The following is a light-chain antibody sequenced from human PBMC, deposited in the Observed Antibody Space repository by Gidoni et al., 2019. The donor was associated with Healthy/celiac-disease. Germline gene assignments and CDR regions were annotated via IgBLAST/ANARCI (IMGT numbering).Light chain of an antibody. CDR1: QVITNT. Sequence: GDTVTITCRASQVITNTLAWYQQKPGKAPDLLIFDVSTVQSGVPNRFSGSVSGTDFTLTLTGLQPEDFATYYCPHYNDASPTFGGGTEVEIK. V-gene: IGKV1-13*02. CDR2: DVS. J-gene: IGKJ4*01. CDR3: PHYNDASPT.